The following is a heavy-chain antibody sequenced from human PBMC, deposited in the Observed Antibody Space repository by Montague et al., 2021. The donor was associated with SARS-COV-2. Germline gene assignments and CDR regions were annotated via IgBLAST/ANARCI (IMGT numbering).Heavy chain of an antibody. CDR2: INHSGYT. J-gene: IGHJ4*02. V-gene: IGHV4-34*01. Sequence: SETLSLTCAVSGASFSNYYWSWIRQSPGKGLEWVGEINHSGYTDYNPSLESRLTISLDSSKKQFSLKMTSVTAADTAVYYCASAPSYSCGLCAYWGQGTLVSVSS. CDR3: ASAPSYSCGLCAY. CDR1: GASFSNYY. D-gene: IGHD3-22*01.